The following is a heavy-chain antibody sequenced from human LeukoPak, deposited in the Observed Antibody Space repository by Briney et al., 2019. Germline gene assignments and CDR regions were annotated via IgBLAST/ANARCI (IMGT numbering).Heavy chain of an antibody. Sequence: PGGSLRLSCAASGFTFSSYWMSWVRQAPGKGLEWVANIKQDGSEKYYVDSVKGRFTISRDNAKNSLYLQMSSLRAEDTAVYYCARPSGSGSYRSWSSQDFDYWGQGTLVTVSS. D-gene: IGHD3-10*01. CDR1: GFTFSSYW. CDR3: ARPSGSGSYRSWSSQDFDY. CDR2: IKQDGSEK. J-gene: IGHJ4*02. V-gene: IGHV3-7*01.